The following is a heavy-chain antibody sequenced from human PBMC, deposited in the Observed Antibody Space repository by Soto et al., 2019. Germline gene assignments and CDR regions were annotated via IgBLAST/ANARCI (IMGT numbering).Heavy chain of an antibody. CDR3: AKDLRSSSWYDFDY. D-gene: IGHD6-13*01. V-gene: IGHV3-23*01. CDR1: GFTFSSYA. CDR2: ISGSGGST. J-gene: IGHJ4*02. Sequence: EVQLLESGGGLVQPGGSLRLSCAASGFTFSSYAMSWVRQAPGKGLEWVSIISGSGGSTYYADSVKGRFTISRDNSKNTLYLQMNSRRAEDTAVYYCAKDLRSSSWYDFDYWGQGTLVTVSS.